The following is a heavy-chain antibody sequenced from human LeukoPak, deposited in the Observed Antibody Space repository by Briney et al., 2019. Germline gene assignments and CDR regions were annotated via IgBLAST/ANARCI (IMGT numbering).Heavy chain of an antibody. CDR1: GGSISSGDYY. CDR3: ARALGYCSSTSCPLDY. V-gene: IGHV4-30-4*01. J-gene: IGHJ4*02. Sequence: SETLSLTCTVSGGSISSGDYYWSWIRQPPGKGLEWIGSIYYSGSTYYNPSLKSRVTISVDTSKNQFSLKLSSVTAADTAVYYCARALGYCSSTSCPLDYWGQGTLVTVSS. D-gene: IGHD2-2*01. CDR2: IYYSGST.